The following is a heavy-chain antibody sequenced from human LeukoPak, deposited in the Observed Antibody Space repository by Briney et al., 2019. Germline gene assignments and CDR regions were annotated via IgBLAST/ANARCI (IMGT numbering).Heavy chain of an antibody. CDR1: GYSFTSYW. J-gene: IGHJ6*03. CDR3: ARGFYGGYYYYYYMDV. D-gene: IGHD4/OR15-4a*01. CDR2: IYPGGSDT. V-gene: IGHV5-51*01. Sequence: RTGESLKISCKGSGYSFTSYWIGWVRQMPGKGLEWMGIIYPGGSDTRYSPSFQGQVTISADRSISTAYLQWSSLKASDTAMYYCARGFYGGYYYYYYMDVWGKGTTVTVSS.